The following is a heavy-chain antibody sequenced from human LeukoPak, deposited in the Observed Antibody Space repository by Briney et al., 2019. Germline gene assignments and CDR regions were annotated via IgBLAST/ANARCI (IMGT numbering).Heavy chain of an antibody. J-gene: IGHJ4*02. CDR2: ISTYDGNT. V-gene: IGHV1-18*01. Sequence: GASVKVSCKASGYTFTNYGISWVRQAPGQGLEWMGWISTYDGNTNYAQKLQGRVTMTTDTSTSTAYMELRSLRSDDTAVYYCARGNYRSGGSCYGGAFDYWGQGTLVTVSS. D-gene: IGHD2-15*01. CDR1: GYTFTNYG. CDR3: ARGNYRSGGSCYGGAFDY.